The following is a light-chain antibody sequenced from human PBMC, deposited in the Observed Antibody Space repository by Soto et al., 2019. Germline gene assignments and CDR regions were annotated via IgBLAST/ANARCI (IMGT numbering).Light chain of an antibody. J-gene: IGKJ5*01. V-gene: IGKV3-11*01. CDR3: QQRSNQIT. Sequence: EIVLTQSPATLSLSPGERATLSCRASQSVSSYLAWYQQKPGQAPRLLIYDASNRATGIPARFSGSGSGTDFTLTINSLEPEDFAVYYCQQRSNQITFGQGTRLEIK. CDR2: DAS. CDR1: QSVSSY.